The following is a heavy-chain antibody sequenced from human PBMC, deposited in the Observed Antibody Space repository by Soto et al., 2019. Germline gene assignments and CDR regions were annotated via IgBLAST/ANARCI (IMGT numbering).Heavy chain of an antibody. CDR2: IWYDGSNK. J-gene: IGHJ4*02. Sequence: QVQLVESGGGVVQPGRSLRLSCAASGFTFSSYGMHWVRQAPGKRLEWAAVIWYDGSNKYYADSVKGRFTITRDNSKNTLYLQMNSLRAEDTAVYYCARYNMYYYDLSGYYDYWCQGTLVNVSS. CDR3: ARYNMYYYDLSGYYDY. V-gene: IGHV3-33*01. CDR1: GFTFSSYG. D-gene: IGHD3-22*01.